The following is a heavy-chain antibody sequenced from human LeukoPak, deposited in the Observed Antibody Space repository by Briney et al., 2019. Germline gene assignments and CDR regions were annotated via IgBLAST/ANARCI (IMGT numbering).Heavy chain of an antibody. D-gene: IGHD2/OR15-2a*01. CDR3: AKNLESEH. CDR2: IYNGGAT. V-gene: IGHV3-53*01. Sequence: GGSLRLSCAASGFIVSNYYMNWVRQAPGKGLECVSVIYNGGATYYADSVKGRFTISRDNSKNTLYLQMNSLRAEDTAVYYCAKNLESEHWGQGTLVTVSS. J-gene: IGHJ1*01. CDR1: GFIVSNYY.